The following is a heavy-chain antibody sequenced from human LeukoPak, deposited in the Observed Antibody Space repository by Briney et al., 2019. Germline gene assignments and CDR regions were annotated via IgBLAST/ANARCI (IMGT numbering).Heavy chain of an antibody. J-gene: IGHJ6*04. D-gene: IGHD2-2*01. CDR3: AKDLDIVVVPAEMDV. CDR1: GFTFSSYA. V-gene: IGHV3-23*01. Sequence: QLGGSLRLSCAASGFTFSSYAMSWVRQAPGKGLEWVSAISGSGGSTYYADSVKGRFTISRDNSKNTLYLQMNSLRAEDTAVYYCAKDLDIVVVPAEMDVWGKGTTVTVSS. CDR2: ISGSGGST.